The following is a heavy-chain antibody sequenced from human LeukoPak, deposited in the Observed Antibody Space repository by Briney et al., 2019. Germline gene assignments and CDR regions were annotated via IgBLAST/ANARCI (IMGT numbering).Heavy chain of an antibody. V-gene: IGHV1-69*13. CDR2: IIPMFGTA. Sequence: GASVKGSCKASGGTFSSYAISWVRQAPGQGLEWRGGIIPMFGTANYAQKFQGRVTITADESTSTAYMELSSLRSEDTAVYYCARKVGGTGDAFDIWGQGTMVSVSS. CDR1: GGTFSSYA. J-gene: IGHJ3*02. D-gene: IGHD1-26*01. CDR3: ARKVGGTGDAFDI.